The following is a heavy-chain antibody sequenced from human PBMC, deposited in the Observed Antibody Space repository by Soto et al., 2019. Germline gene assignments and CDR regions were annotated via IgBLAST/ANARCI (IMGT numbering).Heavy chain of an antibody. V-gene: IGHV3-30-3*01. D-gene: IGHD3-9*01. Sequence: PGGSLRLSCAASGFTFSSYAMHWVRQAPGKGLEWVAVISYDGSNKYYADSVKGRFTISRDNSKNTLYLQMNSLRAEDTAVYYCVSPIGLLRYFASFDYWGQGTLVTVSS. J-gene: IGHJ4*02. CDR2: ISYDGSNK. CDR3: VSPIGLLRYFASFDY. CDR1: GFTFSSYA.